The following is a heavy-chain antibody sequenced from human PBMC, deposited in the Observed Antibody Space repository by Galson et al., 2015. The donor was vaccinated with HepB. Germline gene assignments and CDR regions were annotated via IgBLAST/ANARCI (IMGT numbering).Heavy chain of an antibody. V-gene: IGHV3-30*03. CDR2: VSSDGSAQ. D-gene: IGHD2-21*01. CDR1: GFRFNSYV. J-gene: IGHJ4*02. Sequence: SLRLSCAASGFRFNSYVMHWVRQAPGKGLEWVAVVSSDGSAQLYADSVKGRFTISRDNSKNMLYLQMNSLTTEDTALYYCAGLGDCCGFCFPDYWGQGTLVTVSS. CDR3: AGLGDCCGFCFPDY.